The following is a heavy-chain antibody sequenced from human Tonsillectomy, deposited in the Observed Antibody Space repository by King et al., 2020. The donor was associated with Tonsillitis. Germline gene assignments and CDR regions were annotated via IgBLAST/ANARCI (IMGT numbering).Heavy chain of an antibody. CDR1: GGSISSYY. V-gene: IGHV4-59*01. CDR3: ARDRGNSSGWYDY. J-gene: IGHJ4*02. CDR2: IYYSGST. D-gene: IGHD6-19*01. Sequence: VQLQESGPGLVKPSETLSLTCTVSGGSISSYYWSWIRQPPGKGLEWIGYIYYSGSTNYNPSLKSRVTISVDTSKNQFSLKLSSVTAADTAVYYCARDRGNSSGWYDYWGQGTLVTVSS.